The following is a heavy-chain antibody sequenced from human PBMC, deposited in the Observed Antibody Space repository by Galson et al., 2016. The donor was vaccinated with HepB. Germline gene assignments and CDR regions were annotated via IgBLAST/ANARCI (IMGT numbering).Heavy chain of an antibody. V-gene: IGHV4-34*01. CDR3: ARGAVTGNDH. CDR2: IDHGGST. D-gene: IGHD6-19*01. Sequence: SETLSLTCAMYGGSFSGYYWSWIRQPPGKGLEWIGEIDHGGSTNYNPSLKSRVIISVDTSKNQFSLRLSSVTAADTAVYYCARGAVTGNDHGGQGTLVTGSS. J-gene: IGHJ4*02. CDR1: GGSFSGYY.